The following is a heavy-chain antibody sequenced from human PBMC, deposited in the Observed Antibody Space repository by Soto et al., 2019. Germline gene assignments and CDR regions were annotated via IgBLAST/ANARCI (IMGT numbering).Heavy chain of an antibody. D-gene: IGHD2-2*01. CDR3: ARDNQIVVVPAADAFDI. V-gene: IGHV3-21*01. CDR2: ISSSSSYI. Sequence: GESLKISCAASGFTFSSYSMNWVRQAPGKGLEWVSSISSSSSYIYYADSVKGRFTISRDNAKNSLYLQMNSLRAEDTAVYYCARDNQIVVVPAADAFDIWGQGTMVTVSS. CDR1: GFTFSSYS. J-gene: IGHJ3*02.